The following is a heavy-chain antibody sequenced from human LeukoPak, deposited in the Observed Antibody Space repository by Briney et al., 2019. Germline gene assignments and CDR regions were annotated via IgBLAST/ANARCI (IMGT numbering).Heavy chain of an antibody. CDR2: IYYSGST. D-gene: IGHD6-13*01. V-gene: IGHV4-59*01. CDR1: GGSISSYY. Sequence: SETLSLTCTVSGGSISSYYWSWIRQPPGKGLEWIGYIYYSGSTNYNPSLKSRVTISVDTSKNQFSLKLSSVTAADTAVYYCATQKWYSSSWFDPWGQGTLVTVSS. CDR3: ATQKWYSSSWFDP. J-gene: IGHJ5*02.